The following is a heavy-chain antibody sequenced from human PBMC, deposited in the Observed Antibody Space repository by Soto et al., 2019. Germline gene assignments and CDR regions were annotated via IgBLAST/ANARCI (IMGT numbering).Heavy chain of an antibody. V-gene: IGHV1-18*01. CDR3: ARDLRVAATLLHYYYGMDV. CDR1: GYTFTSYV. CDR2: ISAYNGNT. J-gene: IGHJ6*02. D-gene: IGHD2-15*01. Sequence: ASVKVSCKASGYTFTSYVISWVRQAPGQGLEWMGWISAYNGNTNYAQKLQGRVTMTTDTSTSTAYMELRSLRSDDTAVYYCARDLRVAATLLHYYYGMDVWGQGTTVTVSS.